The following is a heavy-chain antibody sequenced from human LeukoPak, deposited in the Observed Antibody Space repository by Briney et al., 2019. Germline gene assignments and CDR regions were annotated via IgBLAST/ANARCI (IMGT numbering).Heavy chain of an antibody. CDR3: ARDKEIQLWATDHIFDAFDI. CDR1: GYTFTSYD. CDR2: MNPSSGNT. J-gene: IGHJ3*02. Sequence: ASVKVSCKPSGYTFTSYDVNWVRQATGQGLEWLGWMNPSSGNTGYAQKFQGRVTMTRDTSISTAYMELSSLRSEDTAVYYCARDKEIQLWATDHIFDAFDIWGQGTMVTVSS. D-gene: IGHD5-18*01. V-gene: IGHV1-8*01.